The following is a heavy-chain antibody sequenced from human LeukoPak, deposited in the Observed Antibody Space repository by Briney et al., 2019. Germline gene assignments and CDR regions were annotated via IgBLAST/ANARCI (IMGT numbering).Heavy chain of an antibody. J-gene: IGHJ4*02. CDR3: AKDAQRGFDYSNSLEY. CDR2: WSDGTEK. CDR1: GFTYSRYG. D-gene: IGHD4-11*01. V-gene: IGHV3-33*06. Sequence: GGYLRLSCAASGFTYSRYGMHWVRQAPGKGLEWVAVWSDGTEKYYADAVKGRFTISRDNSRNTLHLQMNSLRGEDTAVYYCAKDAQRGFDYSNSLEYWGQGTLVTVSS.